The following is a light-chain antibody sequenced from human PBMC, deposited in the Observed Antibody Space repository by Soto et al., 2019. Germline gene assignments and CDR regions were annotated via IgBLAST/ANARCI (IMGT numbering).Light chain of an antibody. V-gene: IGKV4-1*01. CDR2: WAS. CDR1: QSVLYSSNNKNY. J-gene: IGKJ1*01. CDR3: QQYYSTPT. Sequence: DIVMTQSPDSLAVSLGERATINCKSSQSVLYSSNNKNYLAWYQQKPGQPPKLLIYWASTRESGVPDRFSGSGSGTDFPLTISSLQAEDVAVYYCQQYYSTPTFGQGPKVEIK.